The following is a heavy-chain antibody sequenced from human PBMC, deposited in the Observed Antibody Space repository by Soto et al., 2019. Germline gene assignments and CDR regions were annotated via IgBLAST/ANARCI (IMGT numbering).Heavy chain of an antibody. Sequence: ASVKVSCKASGYTFSDFDINLLREASGQGPEWMGWMNAKSGDTFFAQRFQGKFNMTWDTSLSTAYMEVGSLTSDDTAIYYCARGNPFNYAGFDVRGQGTTVTVSS. CDR2: MNAKSGDT. D-gene: IGHD3-16*01. V-gene: IGHV1-8*01. J-gene: IGHJ6*02. CDR3: ARGNPFNYAGFDV. CDR1: GYTFSDFD.